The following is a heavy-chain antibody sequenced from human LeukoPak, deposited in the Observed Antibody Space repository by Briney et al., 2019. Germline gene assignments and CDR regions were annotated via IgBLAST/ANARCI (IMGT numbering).Heavy chain of an antibody. CDR2: IRNNGGYT. CDR3: AKQLGYCSDGSCYFPY. D-gene: IGHD2-15*01. J-gene: IGHJ4*02. Sequence: GGSLRLSCAASGFTFSSSAMSWVRQAPGKGLEWVSAIRNNGGYTYYADSVQGRFTISRDNSKSTLCLQMNSLRAEDTAVYYCAKQLGYCSDGSCYFPYWGQGTLVTVSS. CDR1: GFTFSSSA. V-gene: IGHV3-23*01.